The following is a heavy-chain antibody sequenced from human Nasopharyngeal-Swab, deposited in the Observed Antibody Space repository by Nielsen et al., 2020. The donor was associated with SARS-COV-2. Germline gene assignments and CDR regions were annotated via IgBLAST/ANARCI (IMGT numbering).Heavy chain of an antibody. J-gene: IGHJ5*02. CDR3: ARGRLWFGELLISWFDP. CDR2: MNPNSGNT. D-gene: IGHD3-10*01. Sequence: WVRQAPGQGLEWMGWMNPNSGNTDYAQKFQGRVTMTRNTSISTAYMELSSMRSEDTAVYYCARGRLWFGELLISWFDPWGQGTLVTVSS. V-gene: IGHV1-8*01.